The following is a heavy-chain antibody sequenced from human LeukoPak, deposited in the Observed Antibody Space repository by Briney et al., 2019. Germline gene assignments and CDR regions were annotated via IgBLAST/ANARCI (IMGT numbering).Heavy chain of an antibody. CDR3: AKNMGYGDYWYFDL. J-gene: IGHJ2*01. CDR1: GYTFIDYY. Sequence: ASVKVSCKASGYTFIDYYIHWVRQAPGEGLEWMGWINPNSGDTNYEQKFQGWVTMTRDTSISTAYMELSRLNSDDTAVFYCAKNMGYGDYWYFDLWGRGTLVTVSS. V-gene: IGHV1-2*04. CDR2: INPNSGDT. D-gene: IGHD4-17*01.